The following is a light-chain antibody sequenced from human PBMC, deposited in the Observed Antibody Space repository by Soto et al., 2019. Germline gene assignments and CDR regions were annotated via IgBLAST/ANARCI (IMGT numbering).Light chain of an antibody. V-gene: IGKV1-39*01. CDR3: KQAISLVYT. CDR1: HSGSNY. Sequence: DTHITQPPSSLSPPLGDSVSITRLASHSGSNYLNWYQQRPGKAPNRLIYAVSTLHSGVPERFSGSGSGTDFTLTISSVQAEDVAAYYCKQAISLVYTFAGGTKVDIK. CDR2: AVS. J-gene: IGKJ4*01.